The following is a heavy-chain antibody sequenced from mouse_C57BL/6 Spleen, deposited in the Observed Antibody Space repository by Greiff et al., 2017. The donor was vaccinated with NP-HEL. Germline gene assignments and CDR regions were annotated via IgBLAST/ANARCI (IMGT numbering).Heavy chain of an antibody. D-gene: IGHD1-1*01. V-gene: IGHV2-2*01. CDR3: ARTAYYGNDYAMDY. CDR1: GFSLTSYG. CDR2: IWSGGST. Sequence: QVQLKESGPGLVQPSQSLSITCTVSGFSLTSYGVHWVRQSPGKGLEWLGVIWSGGSTDYNAAFISRLSISKDNSKSQVFFKMNSLQADDTAIYYCARTAYYGNDYAMDYWGQGTSVTVS. J-gene: IGHJ4*01.